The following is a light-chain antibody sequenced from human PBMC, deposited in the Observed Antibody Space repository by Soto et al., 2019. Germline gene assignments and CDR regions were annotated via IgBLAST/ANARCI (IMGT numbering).Light chain of an antibody. V-gene: IGKV1-39*01. Sequence: DIQMTQSPSSLSASVGDRVTISCRASQSISSYLNWYQQKPGKAPKLLIYAASSLQSGVPSRFSGSGSWTDFTPTISSLQPEDFATYYCQQSYITPWTFGQGTKVEIK. CDR2: AAS. CDR3: QQSYITPWT. CDR1: QSISSY. J-gene: IGKJ1*01.